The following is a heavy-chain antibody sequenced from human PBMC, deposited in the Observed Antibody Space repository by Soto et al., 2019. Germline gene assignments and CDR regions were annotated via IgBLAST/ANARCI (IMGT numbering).Heavy chain of an antibody. J-gene: IGHJ2*01. V-gene: IGHV3-23*01. CDR2: ISGSGSST. Sequence: DVQLLESGGGLVQPGGSLRLSCAASGFTFRSYAMSWVRQAPGKGREWVSGISGSGSSTHYADSVKGRFTVSRDNSKNTLYLQMNSLRAEDTAVYNCAKEPVGPDWYFDLWGRGTLVTVSS. CDR1: GFTFRSYA. CDR3: AKEPVGPDWYFDL.